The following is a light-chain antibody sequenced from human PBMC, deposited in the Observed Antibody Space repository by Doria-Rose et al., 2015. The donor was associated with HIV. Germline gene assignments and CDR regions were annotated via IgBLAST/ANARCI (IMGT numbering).Light chain of an antibody. Sequence: DIRVTQSPESLGMSLGERATLNCKSNQSLLYTSKTYLAWYQQKPGQPPKLLIYWASTRQSGVPARFSGSGSGTDFTLTISSLEAEDVAVYYCQQYYDTPSLGPGTTVDIK. V-gene: IGKV4-1*01. CDR1: QSLLYTSKTY. CDR3: QQYYDTPS. J-gene: IGKJ3*01. CDR2: WAS.